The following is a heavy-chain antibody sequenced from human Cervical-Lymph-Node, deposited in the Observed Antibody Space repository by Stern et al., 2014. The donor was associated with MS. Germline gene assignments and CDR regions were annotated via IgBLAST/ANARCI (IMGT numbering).Heavy chain of an antibody. Sequence: VHLVESGAEVKKPGASVKVSCKVSGNTLTEVSMHWVRQAPGIGLEWMGGFHPEDDETVYAEKFQGRVTMTEDTSTDTGYMELSSLTSEDTAVYYCAVGSLGYFDLWGRGTLVIVSS. J-gene: IGHJ2*01. D-gene: IGHD1-26*01. V-gene: IGHV1-24*01. CDR2: FHPEDDET. CDR1: GNTLTEVS. CDR3: AVGSLGYFDL.